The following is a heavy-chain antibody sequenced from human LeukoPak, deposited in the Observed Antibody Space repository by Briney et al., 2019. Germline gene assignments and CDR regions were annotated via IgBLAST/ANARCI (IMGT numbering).Heavy chain of an antibody. V-gene: IGHV3-23*01. Sequence: GRSLRLSCAASGFTFSDSAMTWVRQAPGKGLEWVSAISGSGGSTYYADSVKGRFTISGDNSKNTLYLQMNSLRAEDTAVYYCAKDGEMATKGWFDPWGQGTLVTASS. CDR2: ISGSGGST. CDR3: AKDGEMATKGWFDP. CDR1: GFTFSDSA. J-gene: IGHJ5*02. D-gene: IGHD5-24*01.